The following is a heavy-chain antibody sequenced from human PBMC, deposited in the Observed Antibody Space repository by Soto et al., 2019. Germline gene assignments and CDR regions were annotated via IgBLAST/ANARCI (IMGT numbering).Heavy chain of an antibody. Sequence: ASVKVSCKASGGTFSSYAISWVRQAPGQGLEWMGGIIPIFGTANYAQKFQGRVTITADESTSTAYMELSSLRSEDTAVYYCATSTVTTNRVRYFDYWGQGTLVTVSS. CDR2: IIPIFGTA. CDR1: GGTFSSYA. D-gene: IGHD4-17*01. J-gene: IGHJ4*02. V-gene: IGHV1-69*13. CDR3: ATSTVTTNRVRYFDY.